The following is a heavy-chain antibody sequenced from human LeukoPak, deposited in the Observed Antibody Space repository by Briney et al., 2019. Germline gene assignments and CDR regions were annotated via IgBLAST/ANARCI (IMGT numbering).Heavy chain of an antibody. CDR3: ARGDYYDRSGYYV. J-gene: IGHJ4*02. D-gene: IGHD3-22*01. Sequence: NAGGSLRLSCAASGFTFGGYTMTWVRQAPGKGLDWVSSISSSSYIYYADSVKGRFTISRDNAKNSLYLQMNSLRAEDTAVYYCARGDYYDRSGYYVWGQGTLVTVSS. CDR2: ISSSSYI. V-gene: IGHV3-21*01. CDR1: GFTFGGYT.